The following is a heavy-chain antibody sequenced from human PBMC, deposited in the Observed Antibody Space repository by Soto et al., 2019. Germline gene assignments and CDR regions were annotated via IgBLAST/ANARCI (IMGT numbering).Heavy chain of an antibody. V-gene: IGHV1-46*01. CDR3: ARGVVGNYYDSSGYYPKTEWFDP. CDR2: INPSGGST. CDR1: GYTFTSYY. Sequence: ASVKVSCKASGYTFTSYYMHWVRQAPGQGLEWMGIINPSGGSTSYAQKFQGRVTMTRDTSTSTVYMEVSSLRSEDTAVYYCARGVVGNYYDSSGYYPKTEWFDPWGQGTLVTVS. J-gene: IGHJ5*02. D-gene: IGHD3-22*01.